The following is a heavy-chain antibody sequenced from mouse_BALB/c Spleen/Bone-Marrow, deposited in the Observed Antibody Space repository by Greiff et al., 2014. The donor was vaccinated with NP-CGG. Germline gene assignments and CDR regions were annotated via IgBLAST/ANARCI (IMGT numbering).Heavy chain of an antibody. CDR1: GYSFTVYY. J-gene: IGHJ4*01. D-gene: IGHD2-3*01. CDR3: ARRVTTLLYY. Sequence: EVQLQQSGPELVKPGASVKISCKASGYSFTVYYMHWVKQSHVKSLEWIGRINLYNGATTYNQNFKDKASLTVDKSSSTAFMQLHSLTSEDSSVYYCARRVTTLLYYWGQGTSLPVSS. CDR2: INLYNGAT. V-gene: IGHV1S135*01.